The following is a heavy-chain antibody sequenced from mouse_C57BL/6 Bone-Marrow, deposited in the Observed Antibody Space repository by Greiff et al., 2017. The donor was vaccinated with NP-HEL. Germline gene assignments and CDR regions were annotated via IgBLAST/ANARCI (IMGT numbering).Heavy chain of an antibody. Sequence: QVQLKQPGAELVKPGASVKLSCKASGYTFTSYWMQWVKQRPGQGLEWIGEIDPSDSYTNYNQKFKGKATLTVDTSSSTAYMQLSSLTSEDSAVYYCARNYGSSYRFAYWGQGTLVTVSA. CDR3: ARNYGSSYRFAY. V-gene: IGHV1-50*01. J-gene: IGHJ3*01. CDR2: IDPSDSYT. D-gene: IGHD1-1*01. CDR1: GYTFTSYW.